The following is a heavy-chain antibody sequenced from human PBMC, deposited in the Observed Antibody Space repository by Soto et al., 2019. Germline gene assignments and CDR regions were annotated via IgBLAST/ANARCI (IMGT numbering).Heavy chain of an antibody. Sequence: QVQLVQSGAEVKKPGSSVSVSCKSSRGTFTTDAISWVRQAPGQGLEWMGVIIPVFGPPTYAEKFKGRLTIAADESTTTAHLELRNLRSEDTAIYYCARGGHNSGWYRTFDFWGQGTLVTVSS. D-gene: IGHD6-13*01. J-gene: IGHJ4*02. CDR2: IIPVFGPP. CDR3: ARGGHNSGWYRTFDF. V-gene: IGHV1-69*01. CDR1: RGTFTTDA.